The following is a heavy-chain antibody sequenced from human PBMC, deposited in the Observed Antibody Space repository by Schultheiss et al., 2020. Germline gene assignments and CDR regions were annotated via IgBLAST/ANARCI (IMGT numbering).Heavy chain of an antibody. CDR2: IDWDDDK. D-gene: IGHD2-2*01. CDR1: GFSLSTSGMR. V-gene: IGHV2-70*04. CDR3: ARIAINMRAIDP. Sequence: SGPTLVKPTQTLTLTCTFSGFSLSTSGMRVSWIRQPPGKALEWLARIDWDDDKFYSTSLKTRLTISRDTSKSQVVLTMTNMDPVDTATYYCARIAINMRAIDPWGQGTLVTVSS. J-gene: IGHJ5*02.